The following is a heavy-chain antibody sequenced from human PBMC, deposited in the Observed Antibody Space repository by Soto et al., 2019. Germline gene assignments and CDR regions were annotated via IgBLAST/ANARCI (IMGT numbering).Heavy chain of an antibody. CDR2: ISGSGGST. J-gene: IGHJ4*02. D-gene: IGHD1-26*01. CDR1: GFTFSSYA. V-gene: IGHV3-23*01. CDR3: AKDLGGARDY. Sequence: GGSLRLSCAASGFTFSSYAMTWVRQVPGKGLEWVSTISGSGGSTYYADSVKGRFTISRDNSKNTLYLQMNSLRAEDTAVYYCAKDLGGARDYWGQGTLVTVSS.